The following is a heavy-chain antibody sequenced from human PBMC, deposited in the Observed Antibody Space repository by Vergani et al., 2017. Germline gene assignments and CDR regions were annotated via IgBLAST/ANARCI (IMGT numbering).Heavy chain of an antibody. D-gene: IGHD3-10*01. V-gene: IGHV4-59*01. CDR1: GGSISSYY. Sequence: QVQLQESGPGLVKPSETLSLTCTVSGGSISSYYWSWFRQPPGKGLEWIGYIYYSGSTNYNPSLKSRVTISVDTSKNQFSLKLSSVTAADTAVYYCARDGSSAFDYWGQGTLVTVSS. CDR3: ARDGSSAFDY. CDR2: IYYSGST. J-gene: IGHJ4*02.